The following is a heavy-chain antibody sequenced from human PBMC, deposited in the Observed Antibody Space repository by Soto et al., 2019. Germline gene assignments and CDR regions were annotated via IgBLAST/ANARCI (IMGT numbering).Heavy chain of an antibody. V-gene: IGHV1-18*01. D-gene: IGHD3-16*01. CDR2: ISAYNGNT. CDR1: GYTFTSYG. CDR3: ARRGGGQSYYYYGMDV. J-gene: IGHJ6*02. Sequence: QVQLVQSGAEVKKPGASVKVSCKASGYTFTSYGISWVRQAPGQGLEWMGWISAYNGNTNYAQKLQGRVTMTTDTSKSPAYMELRSLRSDDTAVYYCARRGGGQSYYYYGMDVWGQGTTVTVSS.